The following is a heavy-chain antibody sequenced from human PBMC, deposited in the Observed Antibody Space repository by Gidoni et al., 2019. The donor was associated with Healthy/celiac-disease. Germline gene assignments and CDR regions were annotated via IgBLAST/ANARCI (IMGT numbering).Heavy chain of an antibody. J-gene: IGHJ4*02. CDR3: ARGVPTFYYYGSGSYLNY. CDR1: GWSFSGYY. Sequence: QVQLQQWCAGLLKPSETLSLTCAVYGWSFSGYYWSWIRQPPGKGLEWIGEINHSGSTNYNPSLKSRVTISVDTSKNQFSLKLSSVTAADTAVYYCARGVPTFYYYGSGSYLNYWGQGTLVTVSS. D-gene: IGHD3-10*01. V-gene: IGHV4-34*01. CDR2: INHSGST.